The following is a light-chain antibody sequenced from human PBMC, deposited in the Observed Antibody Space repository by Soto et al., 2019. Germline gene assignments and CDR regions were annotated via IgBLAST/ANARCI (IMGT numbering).Light chain of an antibody. CDR3: QHYNNWPPYT. J-gene: IGKJ2*01. CDR2: GAS. V-gene: IGKV3D-15*01. Sequence: EIVMTQSPDTLSVSPGERATLSCRASQRISSNLAWYQQKPGRAPRLLIYGASTRATGVPARFSGSGSETDFTLTISNLQSEDCAVYYCQHYNNWPPYTFGQGTKLEIK. CDR1: QRISSN.